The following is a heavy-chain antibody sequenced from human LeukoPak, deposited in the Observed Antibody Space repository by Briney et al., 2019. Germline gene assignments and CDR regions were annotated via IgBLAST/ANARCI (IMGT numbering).Heavy chain of an antibody. CDR1: GHSISSGYY. D-gene: IGHD5-18*01. V-gene: IGHV4-38-2*02. CDR2: IYHTGST. Sequence: SETLSLTCAVSGHSISSGYYWGWIRQPPGKGLEWIGSIYHTGSTYYNPSLKSRVTISVDTSKNQFSLKLSSVTAADTAVYYCARDRDTAMAPYYFDYWGQGTLVTVSS. CDR3: ARDRDTAMAPYYFDY. J-gene: IGHJ4*02.